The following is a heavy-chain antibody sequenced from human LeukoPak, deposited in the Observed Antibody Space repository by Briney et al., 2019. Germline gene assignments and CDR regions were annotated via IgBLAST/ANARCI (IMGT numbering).Heavy chain of an antibody. V-gene: IGHV3-53*01. CDR2: IKSGGDT. Sequence: GGSLRLSCEASGFTFSSYWMSWVRQAPGKGLEWVSVIKSGGDTYYADSVKGRFTISRDNSKNTLSLQMNSLRAEDTAVYYCAKGDISMVPDWGQGTLVTVSS. D-gene: IGHD3-10*01. J-gene: IGHJ4*02. CDR3: AKGDISMVPD. CDR1: GFTFSSYW.